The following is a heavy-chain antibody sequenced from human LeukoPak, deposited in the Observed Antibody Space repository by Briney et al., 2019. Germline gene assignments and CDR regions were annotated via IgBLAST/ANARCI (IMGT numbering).Heavy chain of an antibody. Sequence: PGGSLRLSCAASGFTFSSYRMSWVRQAPGKGLEWVANIKQDGSEKYYVDSVKGRFTISKDNAKNSLYLQMNSLRAEDTAVYYCARTPPGPAYYYGSGSYRIYWGQGTLVTVSS. D-gene: IGHD3-10*01. CDR2: IKQDGSEK. V-gene: IGHV3-7*01. J-gene: IGHJ4*02. CDR1: GFTFSSYR. CDR3: ARTPPGPAYYYGSGSYRIY.